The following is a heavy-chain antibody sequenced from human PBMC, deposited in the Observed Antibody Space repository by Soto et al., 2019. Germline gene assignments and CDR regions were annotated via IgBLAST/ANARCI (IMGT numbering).Heavy chain of an antibody. CDR2: IWYDGSNK. D-gene: IGHD3-22*01. J-gene: IGHJ4*02. Sequence: GGSLRLSCAASGFTFSSYGMHWVRQAPGKGLEWVAVIWYDGSNKYYADSVKGRFTISRDNSKNTLYLQMNSLRAEDTAVYYCARVDWASSGYIDYWGQGTLVTVSS. V-gene: IGHV3-33*01. CDR1: GFTFSSYG. CDR3: ARVDWASSGYIDY.